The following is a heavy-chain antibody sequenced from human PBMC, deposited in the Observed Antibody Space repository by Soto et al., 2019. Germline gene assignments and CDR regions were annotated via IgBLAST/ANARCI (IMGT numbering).Heavy chain of an antibody. D-gene: IGHD5-18*01. Sequence: QMQLVQSGPEVKKPGTSVKVSCKASGFTFTSSAVQWVRQARGQRLEWIGWIVVGSGNTNYAQKFQERVTITRDMSTSTAYMELSSLRSEDTAVYYCAAEHTAMVPYYCDYWGQGTLVTVSS. CDR3: AAEHTAMVPYYCDY. CDR1: GFTFTSSA. V-gene: IGHV1-58*01. CDR2: IVVGSGNT. J-gene: IGHJ4*02.